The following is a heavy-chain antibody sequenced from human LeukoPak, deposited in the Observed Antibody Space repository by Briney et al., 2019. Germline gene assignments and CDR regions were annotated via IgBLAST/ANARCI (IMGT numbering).Heavy chain of an antibody. J-gene: IGHJ4*02. CDR3: AKDMVYSSGWNGHGGPLGY. Sequence: GGSLRLSCAASGFTFSSYAMSWVRQAPGKGLEWVSAISGSGGSTYYADSVKGRFTISRDNSKNTLYLQMNSLRAEDTAVYYCAKDMVYSSGWNGHGGPLGYWGQGTLVTVSS. D-gene: IGHD6-19*01. V-gene: IGHV3-23*01. CDR1: GFTFSSYA. CDR2: ISGSGGST.